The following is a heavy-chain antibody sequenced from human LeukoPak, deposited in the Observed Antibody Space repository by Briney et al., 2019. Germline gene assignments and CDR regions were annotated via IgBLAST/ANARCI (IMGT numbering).Heavy chain of an antibody. J-gene: IGHJ6*04. CDR3: ARLVAGAYYYYGMDV. CDR1: GGTFSSYA. D-gene: IGHD2-15*01. CDR2: IIPIFGTA. V-gene: IGHV1-69*06. Sequence: ASVKVSGKAPGGTFSSYAISWVRHAPGQGLEWMGGIIPIFGTANYAQKFQGRVTITADKSTSTAYMELSSLRSEDTAVYYCARLVAGAYYYYGMDVWGKGTTVTVSP.